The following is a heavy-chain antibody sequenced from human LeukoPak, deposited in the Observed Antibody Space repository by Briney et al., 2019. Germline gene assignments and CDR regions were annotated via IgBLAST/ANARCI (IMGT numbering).Heavy chain of an antibody. V-gene: IGHV3-23*01. J-gene: IGHJ4*02. D-gene: IGHD3-9*01. CDR2: VSNSGVTT. CDR1: GFTFSSFS. Sequence: GGSLRLSCVAYGFTFSSFSMSWVRQAPGKGLEWVSGVSNSGVTTYYADSVKGRFTISRDNAKNTLFLQMNSLRAEDTAVYYCAKDGVMSGYDILTYWGQGTLVTVSS. CDR3: AKDGVMSGYDILTY.